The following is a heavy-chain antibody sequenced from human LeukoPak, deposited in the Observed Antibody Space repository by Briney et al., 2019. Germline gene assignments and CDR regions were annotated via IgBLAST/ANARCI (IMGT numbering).Heavy chain of an antibody. Sequence: GGSLRLSCAASGFTFSSYSMNWVRQAPGKGLEWVSSISSSSSYIYYADSVKGRFTISRDNAKNSLYLQMNSLRAEDTAVYYCAREGSITIPWGVRKKLERRYFDYWGQGTLVTVSS. V-gene: IGHV3-21*01. CDR2: ISSSSSYI. D-gene: IGHD3-3*01. CDR1: GFTFSSYS. CDR3: AREGSITIPWGVRKKLERRYFDY. J-gene: IGHJ4*02.